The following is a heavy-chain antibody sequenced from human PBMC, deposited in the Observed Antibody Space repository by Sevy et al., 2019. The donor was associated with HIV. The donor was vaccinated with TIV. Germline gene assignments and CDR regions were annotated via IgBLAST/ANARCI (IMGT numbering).Heavy chain of an antibody. CDR1: GFTFSSYA. CDR2: ISGSGGST. J-gene: IGHJ3*02. D-gene: IGHD1-7*01. V-gene: IGHV3-23*01. Sequence: GGSLRLSCAASGFTFSSYAMSWVRQAPGKGLEWVSAISGSGGSTYYADSVKGRFTISRDNSKNTLYLQMNSLRAEDTAVYYCAKGATRYNWNYSAFDIWGQGTMVTGSS. CDR3: AKGATRYNWNYSAFDI.